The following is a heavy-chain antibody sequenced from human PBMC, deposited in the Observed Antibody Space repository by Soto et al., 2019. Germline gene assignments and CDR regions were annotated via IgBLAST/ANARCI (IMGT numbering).Heavy chain of an antibody. D-gene: IGHD1-26*01. CDR2: VSAYNRNT. CDR3: ARERRWEPLLY. CDR1: GYTFSNYG. V-gene: IGHV1-18*01. J-gene: IGHJ4*02. Sequence: QVQLVQSGPEVKKPGASVKVSCKGSGYTFSNYGVTWVRHAPGQGLERLGWVSAYNRNTDYAQKFEDRATMTIDTSTNTAYLELRGLTPDDTAVYYCARERRWEPLLYWGQGTL.